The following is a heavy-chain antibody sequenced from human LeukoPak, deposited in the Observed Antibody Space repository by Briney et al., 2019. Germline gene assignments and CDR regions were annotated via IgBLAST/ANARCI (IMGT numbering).Heavy chain of an antibody. Sequence: PGGSLRLSCTASGFNFGDYDMSWVRQAPGKGLEWVGFIRSKAYGGTTEYAASVKGRFTILRDDSKSIAYLQMNSLKTEDTAVYYCTGDYSWFGELYFDYWGQGTLVTVSS. D-gene: IGHD3-10*01. J-gene: IGHJ4*02. CDR2: IRSKAYGGTT. V-gene: IGHV3-49*04. CDR3: TGDYSWFGELYFDY. CDR1: GFNFGDYD.